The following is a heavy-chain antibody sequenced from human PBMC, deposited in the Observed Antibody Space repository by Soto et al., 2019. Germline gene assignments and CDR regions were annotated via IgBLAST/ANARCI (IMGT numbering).Heavy chain of an antibody. V-gene: IGHV3-23*01. CDR2: ISGNSGST. CDR3: AKDIVVIPAAADATDI. CDR1: GFTFNSYA. Sequence: PGGYLGLSCAASGFTFNSYAMSWVRQAPREGLVWVSAISGNSGSTYYADSVKGRFTISRDNSKNTLYLQMNSLRAEDTAVYYCAKDIVVIPAAADATDISCPATLLTVS. J-gene: IGHJ3*02. D-gene: IGHD2-2*01.